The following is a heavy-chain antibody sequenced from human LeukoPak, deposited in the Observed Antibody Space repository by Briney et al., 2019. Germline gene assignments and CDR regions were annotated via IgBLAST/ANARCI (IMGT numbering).Heavy chain of an antibody. J-gene: IGHJ4*02. V-gene: IGHV4-39*07. D-gene: IGHD3-9*01. CDR1: GGSISSSSYY. Sequence: PSETLSLTCTVSGGSISSSSYYWGWIRQPPGKGLEWIGSIYYSGSTYYNPSLKSRVTISVDTSKNQFSLKLSSVTAADTAVYYCARDARNYDILTGPVGYFDYWGQGTLVTVSS. CDR3: ARDARNYDILTGPVGYFDY. CDR2: IYYSGST.